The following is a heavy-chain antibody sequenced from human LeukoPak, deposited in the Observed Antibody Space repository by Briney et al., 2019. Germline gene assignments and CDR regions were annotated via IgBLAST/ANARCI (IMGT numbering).Heavy chain of an antibody. V-gene: IGHV3-23*01. J-gene: IGHJ4*02. Sequence: GGSLRLSCAASGFAFSGYVMDWVRQAPGKGLEWVSSISVRGDRTYYPDSVKGRFTISRDNSKHMLYLQMNTLRADDTAIYYCAKDRDYGGNSRGIDYFDYWGQGTLVTVSS. CDR1: GFAFSGYV. CDR2: ISVRGDRT. D-gene: IGHD4-23*01. CDR3: AKDRDYGGNSRGIDYFDY.